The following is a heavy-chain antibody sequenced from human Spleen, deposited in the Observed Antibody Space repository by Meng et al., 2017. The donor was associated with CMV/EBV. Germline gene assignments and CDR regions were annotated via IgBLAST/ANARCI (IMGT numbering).Heavy chain of an antibody. V-gene: IGHV3-53*01. CDR1: GFSVSYNY. CDR3: ARDVGAATGRGDWFDP. CDR2: IYSGGST. Sequence: GGSLRLSCAASGFSVSYNYISWVRQAPGKGLEWVSVIYSGGSTYYAGSVKGRFTISRDDSKNTVYLQMNSLRAEDTAMYYCARDVGAATGRGDWFDPWGQGILVTVSS. D-gene: IGHD6-13*01. J-gene: IGHJ5*02.